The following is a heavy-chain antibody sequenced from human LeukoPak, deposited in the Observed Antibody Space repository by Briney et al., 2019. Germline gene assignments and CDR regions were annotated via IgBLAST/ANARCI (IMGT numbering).Heavy chain of an antibody. Sequence: SETLSLTCTVSGGSISSYYWSWIRQPPGKGLEWIGEINHSGSTNYNPSLKSRVTISVDTSKNQFSLKLSSVTAADTAVYYCARGGTAVANYVWGSYRYSKSYYFDYWGQGTLVTVSS. J-gene: IGHJ4*02. D-gene: IGHD3-16*02. CDR1: GGSISSYY. CDR3: ARGGTAVANYVWGSYRYSKSYYFDY. CDR2: INHSGST. V-gene: IGHV4-34*01.